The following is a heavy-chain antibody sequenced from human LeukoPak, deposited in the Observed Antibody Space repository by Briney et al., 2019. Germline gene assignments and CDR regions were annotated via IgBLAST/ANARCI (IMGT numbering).Heavy chain of an antibody. J-gene: IGHJ4*02. Sequence: GESLKISCKGSGYSFASYWIAWVRQMPGKGLQCMGMVYPGDSETIYSPSFQGQVTISADKSITTAYLQWSSLKASDSAIIYCVRVSRTGWKPFDYWGRGTLVTVSS. CDR1: GYSFASYW. D-gene: IGHD6-19*01. CDR3: VRVSRTGWKPFDY. CDR2: VYPGDSET. V-gene: IGHV5-51*01.